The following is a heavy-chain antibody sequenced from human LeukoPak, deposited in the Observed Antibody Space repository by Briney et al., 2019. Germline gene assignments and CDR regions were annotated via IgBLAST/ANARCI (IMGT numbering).Heavy chain of an antibody. J-gene: IGHJ3*02. Sequence: GGSLRLSCVASGFTFSAYGISWVRQAPGKGLEWASSISDRGGSTYYADSVKGRFTISRDNSKNTLYLQMNSLRVDDTAVYYCAKDSTYYYVHDAFDIWGQGTTVTVSS. CDR1: GFTFSAYG. CDR2: ISDRGGST. D-gene: IGHD3-16*01. CDR3: AKDSTYYYVHDAFDI. V-gene: IGHV3-23*01.